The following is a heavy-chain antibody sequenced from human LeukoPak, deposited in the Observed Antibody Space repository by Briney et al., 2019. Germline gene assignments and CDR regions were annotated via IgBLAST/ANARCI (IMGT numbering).Heavy chain of an antibody. CDR3: ARGRFDYDFWSGYNQFDY. Sequence: PSETLSLTCAVYGESFSGYYWSWIRQPPGKGLEWIGEINHSGSTNYNPSLKSRVTISVDTSKNQFSLRLSSVTAADTAVYYCARGRFDYDFWSGYNQFDYWGQGTLVTVSS. D-gene: IGHD3-3*01. CDR2: INHSGST. J-gene: IGHJ4*02. CDR1: GESFSGYY. V-gene: IGHV4-34*01.